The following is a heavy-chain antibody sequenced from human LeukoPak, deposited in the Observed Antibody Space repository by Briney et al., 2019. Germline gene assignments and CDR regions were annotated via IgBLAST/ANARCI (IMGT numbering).Heavy chain of an antibody. CDR3: ARDRRFLEWFDPGAQNWFDP. V-gene: IGHV3-23*01. J-gene: IGHJ5*02. CDR1: GFTFSSCA. Sequence: GGSLRLSCAASGFTFSSCAMSWVRQAPGKGLEWVSGISGSGGSTYYVDSVKGRFTISRDNAKNSLYLQMNSLRAEDTAVYYCARDRRFLEWFDPGAQNWFDPWGQRTLVTVSS. D-gene: IGHD3-3*01. CDR2: ISGSGGST.